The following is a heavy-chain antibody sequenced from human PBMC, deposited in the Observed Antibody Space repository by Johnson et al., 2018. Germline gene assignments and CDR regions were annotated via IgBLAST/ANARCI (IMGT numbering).Heavy chain of an antibody. CDR2: ISYDGSNK. D-gene: IGHD6-13*01. CDR1: GFTFSSYG. CDR3: AKDGSRRWYDAFDL. Sequence: QVQLVQSGGGVVQPGRSLRLSCAASGFTFSSYGMHWVRQAPGKGLEWVAVISYDGSNKYYADSVKGRFTISRDNSKNTLSLQMTNLRAEDTAVYYCAKDGSRRWYDAFDLWGHGTMVTVSS. V-gene: IGHV3-30*18. J-gene: IGHJ3*01.